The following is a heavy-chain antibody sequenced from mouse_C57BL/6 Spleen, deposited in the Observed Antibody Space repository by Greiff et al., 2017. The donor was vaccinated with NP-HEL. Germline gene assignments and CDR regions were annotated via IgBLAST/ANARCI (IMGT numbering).Heavy chain of an antibody. CDR2: INPGSGGT. Sequence: QVHVKQSGAELVRPGTSVKVSCKASGYAFTNYLIEWVKQRPGQGLEWIGVINPGSGGTNYNEKFKGKATLTADKSSSTAYMQLSSLTSEDSAVYFCARNSNYEGAMDYWGQGTSVTISS. CDR3: ARNSNYEGAMDY. J-gene: IGHJ4*01. V-gene: IGHV1-54*01. CDR1: GYAFTNYL. D-gene: IGHD2-5*01.